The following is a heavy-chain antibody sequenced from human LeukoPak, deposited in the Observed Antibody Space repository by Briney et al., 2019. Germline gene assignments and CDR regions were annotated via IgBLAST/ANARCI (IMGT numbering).Heavy chain of an antibody. Sequence: SETLSLTCTVSGGSISSGDYYWSWIRQHPGKGLEYIGYIYYSGSTYYNPSLKSRVTISVDTSKDQFSLKLSSVTAADTAVYYCASGPGDAWGQGTLVTVSS. CDR3: ASGPGDA. V-gene: IGHV4-31*03. CDR2: IYYSGST. CDR1: GGSISSGDYY. J-gene: IGHJ4*02. D-gene: IGHD3-10*01.